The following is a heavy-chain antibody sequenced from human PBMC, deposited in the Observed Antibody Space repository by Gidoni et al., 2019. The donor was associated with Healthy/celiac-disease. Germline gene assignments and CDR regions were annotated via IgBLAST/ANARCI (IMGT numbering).Heavy chain of an antibody. CDR3: ARDPQDLRGYSGYGPGYYYYYGMDV. V-gene: IGHV4-39*07. Sequence: QLQLQESGPGLVKPSETLSLTCTVSGGSLSSSSYYWGWIRQPPGKGLEWIGSIYYSGSTYYNPSLKSRVTISVDTSKNQFSLKLSSVTAADTAVYYCARDPQDLRGYSGYGPGYYYYYGMDVWGQGTTVTVSS. CDR2: IYYSGST. CDR1: GGSLSSSSYY. D-gene: IGHD5-12*01. J-gene: IGHJ6*02.